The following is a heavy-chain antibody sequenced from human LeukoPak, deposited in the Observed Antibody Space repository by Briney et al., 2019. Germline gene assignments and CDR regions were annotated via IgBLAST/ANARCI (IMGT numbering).Heavy chain of an antibody. CDR2: ISSSSSTI. Sequence: GGSLRLSCAASGFTFSSYSMNWVRQAPGKGLEWVSYISSSSSTIYYADSVKGRFTISRDNAKNSLYLQMNSLRAEDTAVYYCARDPWGTESSGWYRTGDYWGQGTLVTVSS. CDR1: GFTFSSYS. D-gene: IGHD6-19*01. V-gene: IGHV3-48*04. J-gene: IGHJ4*02. CDR3: ARDPWGTESSGWYRTGDY.